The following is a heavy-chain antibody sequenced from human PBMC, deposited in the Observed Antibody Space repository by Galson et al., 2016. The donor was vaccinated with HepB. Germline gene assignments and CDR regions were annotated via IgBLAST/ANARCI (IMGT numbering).Heavy chain of an antibody. J-gene: IGHJ5*02. CDR1: GFTFDAYA. V-gene: IGHV3-9*01. Sequence: SLRLSCAASGFTFDAYAMHWVRQAPGKGLEWVSGISWNSGNIGYADSVKGRFTISRDNAKNSLYLQMNSLRAEDTAFYYCAKAGTYNSNKGWFDPWGQGTLVTVSS. CDR2: ISWNSGNI. D-gene: IGHD6-13*01. CDR3: AKAGTYNSNKGWFDP.